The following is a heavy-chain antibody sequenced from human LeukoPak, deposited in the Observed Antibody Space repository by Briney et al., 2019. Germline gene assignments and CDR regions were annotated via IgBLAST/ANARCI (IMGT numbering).Heavy chain of an antibody. CDR3: ARGWTTVTYYFDY. D-gene: IGHD4-17*01. Sequence: SETLSLTCTVSGGSISSYYWSWIRQPPGKGLEWIGYIYYSGSTNYNPSLKSRVTISVDTSKNQLSLKLSSATAADTAVYYCARGWTTVTYYFDYWGQGTLVTVSS. J-gene: IGHJ4*02. V-gene: IGHV4-59*01. CDR2: IYYSGST. CDR1: GGSISSYY.